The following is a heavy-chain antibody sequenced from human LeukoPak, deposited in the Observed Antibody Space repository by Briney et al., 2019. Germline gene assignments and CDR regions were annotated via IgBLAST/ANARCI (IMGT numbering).Heavy chain of an antibody. CDR3: ARDDYGDSGPLFDY. V-gene: IGHV3-23*01. D-gene: IGHD4-17*01. J-gene: IGHJ4*02. CDR1: GFTFSSYN. Sequence: GGSLRLSCAASGFTFSSYNMNWVRRAPGQGLEWVSTIGTSSGVTHYADSVRGRFTISRDDSKNTLYLQMNTLGAEDTAVYYCARDDYGDSGPLFDYWGQGTLVTVSS. CDR2: IGTSSGVT.